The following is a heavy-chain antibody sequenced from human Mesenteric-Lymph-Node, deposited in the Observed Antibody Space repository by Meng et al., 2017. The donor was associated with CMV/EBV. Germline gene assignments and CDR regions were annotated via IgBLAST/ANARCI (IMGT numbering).Heavy chain of an antibody. V-gene: IGHV1-18*01. CDR3: ARAPFFGVVTNWFDP. D-gene: IGHD3-3*01. J-gene: IGHJ5*02. Sequence: SGYSFTAYGIVWVRQAPRLGLEWMGWISTYTGNTNYARELQDRVTMTTDTSTNTVYMELRSLRSEDTAVYYCARAPFFGVVTNWFDPWGQGTLVTVSS. CDR1: GYSFTAYG. CDR2: ISTYTGNT.